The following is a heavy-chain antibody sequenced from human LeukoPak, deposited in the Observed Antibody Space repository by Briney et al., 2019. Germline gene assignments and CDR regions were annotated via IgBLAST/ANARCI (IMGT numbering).Heavy chain of an antibody. Sequence: PGRSLRLSCVASGFTVSSNYMSWVRQAPGKGLEWVSVIYSAGSTYYADSVKGRFTISRDNAKNSLYLQMNSLRAEDTAVYYCARDRDSSGYYEYWGQGTLVTVSS. V-gene: IGHV3-53*01. CDR1: GFTVSSNY. CDR2: IYSAGST. CDR3: ARDRDSSGYYEY. J-gene: IGHJ4*02. D-gene: IGHD3-22*01.